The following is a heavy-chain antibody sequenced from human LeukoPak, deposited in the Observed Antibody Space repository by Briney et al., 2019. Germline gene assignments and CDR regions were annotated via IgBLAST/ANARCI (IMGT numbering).Heavy chain of an antibody. CDR1: GFTFSSSA. D-gene: IGHD3-16*01. J-gene: IGHJ4*02. CDR2: ISASGGST. Sequence: GGSLRLSCAASGFTFSSSAMSWVRQVPGKGLEWVSGISASGGSTSYADSVRGRFTISRDNSKNTLYVQMNSLRDEDTAVYYCARGGSRLLTSYIFDYWGQGTLVTVSS. V-gene: IGHV3-23*01. CDR3: ARGGSRLLTSYIFDY.